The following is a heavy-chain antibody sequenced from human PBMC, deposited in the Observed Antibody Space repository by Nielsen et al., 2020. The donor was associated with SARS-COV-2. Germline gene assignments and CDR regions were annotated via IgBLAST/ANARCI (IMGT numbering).Heavy chain of an antibody. D-gene: IGHD6-13*01. CDR3: ARLEYRSSWFDY. CDR2: IYHSGNT. V-gene: IGHV4-4*02. Sequence: SETLSLTCAVSGDSISSSNWWRWVRQPPGKGLEWIGEIYHSGNTNYNPSLRSRVTISVDKSKNQFSLRLISVTAADTAVYYCARLEYRSSWFDYWGQGTLVTASS. J-gene: IGHJ4*02. CDR1: GDSISSSNW.